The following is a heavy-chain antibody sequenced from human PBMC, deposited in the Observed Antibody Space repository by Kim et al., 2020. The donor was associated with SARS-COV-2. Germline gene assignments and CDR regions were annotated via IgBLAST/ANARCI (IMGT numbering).Heavy chain of an antibody. CDR3: ARGSHYAYYDFWSGYSDDAFDI. CDR1: GYTFTSYG. Sequence: ASVKVSCKASGYTFTSYGISWVRQAPGQGLEWMGWISAYNGNTNYAQKLQGRVTMTTDTSTSTAYMELRSLRSDDTAVYYCARGSHYAYYDFWSGYSDDAFDIWGQGTMVTVSS. J-gene: IGHJ3*02. D-gene: IGHD3-3*01. CDR2: ISAYNGNT. V-gene: IGHV1-18*01.